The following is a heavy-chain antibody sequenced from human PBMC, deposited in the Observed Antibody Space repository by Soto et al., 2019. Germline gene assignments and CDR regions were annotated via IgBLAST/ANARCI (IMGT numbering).Heavy chain of an antibody. CDR3: ARDPEVTLFGGPFMAV. D-gene: IGHD3-3*01. J-gene: IGHJ6*04. Sequence: GGSLRLCWAAAGGTCGDYGVSWIRQAPGKGLEWVSYISSSGSTIYYADSVKGRFTISRDNAKNSLYLQMNSLRAEDTAVYYCARDPEVTLFGGPFMAVWGKGTTVPVSP. CDR2: ISSSGSTI. V-gene: IGHV3-11*01. CDR1: GGTCGDYG.